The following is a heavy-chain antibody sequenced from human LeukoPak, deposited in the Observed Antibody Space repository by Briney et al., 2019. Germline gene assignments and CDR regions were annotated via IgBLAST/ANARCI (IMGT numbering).Heavy chain of an antibody. CDR2: ISYDGSNK. D-gene: IGHD3-10*01. Sequence: PGRSLRLSCAASGFTCSSYAMHWVRQAPGKGLEWVAVISYDGSNKYYADSVKGRFTISRDNSKNTLYLQMNSLRAEDTAVYYCARWFGELSPSFDYWGQGTLVTVSS. V-gene: IGHV3-30-3*01. CDR1: GFTCSSYA. J-gene: IGHJ4*02. CDR3: ARWFGELSPSFDY.